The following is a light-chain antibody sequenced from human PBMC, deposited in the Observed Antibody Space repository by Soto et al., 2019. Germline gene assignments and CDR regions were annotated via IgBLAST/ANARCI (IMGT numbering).Light chain of an antibody. CDR2: DAS. CDR1: QTISSW. V-gene: IGKV1-33*01. Sequence: IQMTQSPSTLSVSLGDIVTITFRASQTISSWLAWYQQKPGKAPKLLIYDASDLETGVPSRFSGSGSGTDFTFTINSLQPEDIATYYCQQYDNPPLTFGGGTKVDIK. J-gene: IGKJ4*01. CDR3: QQYDNPPLT.